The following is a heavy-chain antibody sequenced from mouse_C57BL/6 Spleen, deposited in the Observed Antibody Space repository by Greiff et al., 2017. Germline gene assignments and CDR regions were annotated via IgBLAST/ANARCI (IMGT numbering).Heavy chain of an antibody. V-gene: IGHV3-1*01. CDR1: GYSITSGYD. CDR2: ISYSGST. D-gene: IGHD1-1*01. Sequence: EVMLVESGPGMVKPSQSLSLTCTVTGYSITSGYDWHWIRHFPGNKLEWMGYISYSGSTNYNPSLKSRISITHDTSKNHFFLKLNSVTTEDTATYYCARAFYGWYFDVWGTGTTVTVSS. CDR3: ARAFYGWYFDV. J-gene: IGHJ1*03.